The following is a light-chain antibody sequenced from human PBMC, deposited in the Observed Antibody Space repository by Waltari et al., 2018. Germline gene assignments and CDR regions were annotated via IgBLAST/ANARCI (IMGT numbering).Light chain of an antibody. V-gene: IGKV3-11*01. CDR2: DAS. J-gene: IGKJ4*01. CDR1: QSVSRY. Sequence: EIVLTQSPATLSLSPGERATHSCRASQSVSRYLAWYQQKPGQAPRLLIYDASNRATGIPARFSGSGSGTDFTLTISSLEPEDSAVYYCQQRSIWPPLTFGGGTKVEIK. CDR3: QQRSIWPPLT.